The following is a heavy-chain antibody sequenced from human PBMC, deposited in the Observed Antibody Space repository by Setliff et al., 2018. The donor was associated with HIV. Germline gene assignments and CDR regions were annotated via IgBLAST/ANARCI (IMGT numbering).Heavy chain of an antibody. Sequence: SVKVSCKASGGTFGIYGISWVRQAPGQGLEWMGGTIPMFGTANYAQKFQGRVTITTDESTNTGYMELSSLRSEDTAVYYCARESACSSTSCPKVLDYWGQGTLGTVSS. D-gene: IGHD2-2*01. CDR1: GGTFGIYG. CDR2: TIPMFGTA. V-gene: IGHV1-69*05. CDR3: ARESACSSTSCPKVLDY. J-gene: IGHJ4*02.